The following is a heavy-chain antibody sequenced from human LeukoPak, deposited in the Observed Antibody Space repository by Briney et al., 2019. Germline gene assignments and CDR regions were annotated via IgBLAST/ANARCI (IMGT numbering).Heavy chain of an antibody. Sequence: SETLSLTCTVSGGSISSSSYYWSWIRQPPGKGLEWIGYIYYSGSTNYNPSLKSRVTISVDTSKNHFSLKLSSVAAADTAVYYCARADMVRGVLDYWGQGTLVTVSS. CDR2: IYYSGST. D-gene: IGHD3-10*01. J-gene: IGHJ4*02. CDR3: ARADMVRGVLDY. CDR1: GGSISSSSYY. V-gene: IGHV4-61*01.